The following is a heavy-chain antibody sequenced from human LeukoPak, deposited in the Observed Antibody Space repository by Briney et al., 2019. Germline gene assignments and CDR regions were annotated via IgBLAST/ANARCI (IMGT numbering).Heavy chain of an antibody. CDR1: GFTFSGHW. D-gene: IGHD1-14*01. CDR2: INQGGSDK. V-gene: IGHV3-7*01. J-gene: IGHJ4*02. Sequence: GRSLRLSCAASGFTFSGHWMSWVRQPPGKGLEWVANINQGGSDKYYVDSVKGRFTISRDNANNLLYLQMNSLRGEDTAVYYCTRDRSRAEDDWGQGTLVTVSS. CDR3: TRDRSRAEDD.